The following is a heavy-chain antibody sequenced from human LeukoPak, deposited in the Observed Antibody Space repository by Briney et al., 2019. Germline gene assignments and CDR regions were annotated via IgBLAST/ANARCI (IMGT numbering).Heavy chain of an antibody. Sequence: ASVKVSCKASGYTFTSYDINWVRQATGQGLEWMGWMNPNSGNTGYAQKFQGRVTITRNTSISAAYMELSSLRSEDTAVYYCARARPHHLNAFDIWGQGTMVTVSS. D-gene: IGHD6-6*01. CDR1: GYTFTSYD. CDR2: MNPNSGNT. V-gene: IGHV1-8*03. CDR3: ARARPHHLNAFDI. J-gene: IGHJ3*02.